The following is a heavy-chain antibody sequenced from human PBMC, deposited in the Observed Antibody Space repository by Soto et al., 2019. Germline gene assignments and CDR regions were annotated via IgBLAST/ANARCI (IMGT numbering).Heavy chain of an antibody. CDR3: ARASRPLKFDP. J-gene: IGHJ5*02. Sequence: PSETLSLTCTVSGGSISSGDYYWSWIRQPPGKGLEWIGYIYYSGSTNYNPSLKSRVTISVDTSKNQFSLKLSSVTAADTAVYYCARASRPLKFDPWGQGTLVTVSS. V-gene: IGHV4-61*08. CDR2: IYYSGST. CDR1: GGSISSGDYY.